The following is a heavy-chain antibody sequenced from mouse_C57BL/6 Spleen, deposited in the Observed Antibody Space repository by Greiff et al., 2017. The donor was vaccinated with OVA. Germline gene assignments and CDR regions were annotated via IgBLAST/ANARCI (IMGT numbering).Heavy chain of an antibody. CDR3: ARHGGYGSREPYAMDY. Sequence: EVKLVESGGDLVKPGGSLKLSCAASGFTFSSYGMSWVRQTPDKRLEWVATISSGGSYTYYPDSVKGRFTISRDNAKNTLYLQMSSLKSEDTAMYYCARHGGYGSREPYAMDYWGQGTSVTVSS. CDR1: GFTFSSYG. J-gene: IGHJ4*01. D-gene: IGHD1-1*01. V-gene: IGHV5-6*01. CDR2: ISSGGSYT.